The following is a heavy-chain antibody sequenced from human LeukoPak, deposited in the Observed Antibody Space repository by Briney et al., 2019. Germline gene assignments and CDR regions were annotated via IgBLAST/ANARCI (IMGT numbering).Heavy chain of an antibody. J-gene: IGHJ6*02. CDR1: GYSFTSYW. CDR2: IYPGDSDT. V-gene: IGHV5-51*01. CDR3: ARLVGYCSSTSCPPGGEYYYYGMDV. D-gene: IGHD2-2*01. Sequence: GESLKISCKGSGYSFTSYWIGWVRQMPGKGLEWMGIIYPGDSDTRYSPSFQGQVTISADKSISTAYLQWSSLKASDTAMYYCARLVGYCSSTSCPPGGEYYYYGMDVWGQGTTVIVSS.